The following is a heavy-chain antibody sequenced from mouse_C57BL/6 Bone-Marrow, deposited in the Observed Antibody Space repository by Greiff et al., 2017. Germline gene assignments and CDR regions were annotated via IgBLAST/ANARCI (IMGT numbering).Heavy chain of an antibody. CDR3: ARAALTVFDY. CDR2: INPGSGGT. D-gene: IGHD4-1*01. V-gene: IGHV1-54*01. Sequence: VQLQQSGAELVRPGTSVKVSCKASGYAFTNYLIEWVKQRPGQGLEWIGVINPGSGGTNYNEKFKGKVTLTADKSSSTAYMQRSSLTSEDTAVYFCARAALTVFDYWGQGTTLTVSS. J-gene: IGHJ2*01. CDR1: GYAFTNYL.